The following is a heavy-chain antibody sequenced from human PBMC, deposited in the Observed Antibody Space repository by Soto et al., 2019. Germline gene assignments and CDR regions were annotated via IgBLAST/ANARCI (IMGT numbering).Heavy chain of an antibody. CDR1: GYTFTSNY. Sequence: SVKVTCTESGYTFTSNYINWVRQAPGQGLEWLGIINPSGGYTTYAQRFLGRVTMTSDTSTSTVHMELGSLTSEDTAVYYCARGGGIVVVIAPYDHWGQGTLVTVSS. J-gene: IGHJ4*02. V-gene: IGHV1-46*03. CDR3: ARGGGIVVVIAPYDH. CDR2: INPSGGYT. D-gene: IGHD2-21*01.